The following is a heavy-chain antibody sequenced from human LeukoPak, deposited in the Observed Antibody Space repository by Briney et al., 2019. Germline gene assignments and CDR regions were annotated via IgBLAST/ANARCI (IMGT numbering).Heavy chain of an antibody. CDR3: AGGEATALAGYAFGY. D-gene: IGHD6-19*01. V-gene: IGHV6-1*01. Sequence: SQTLSLTCAISGDTVSSNTAAYNWLRLSPSRGLEWLGRTYYRSKWYTDYAISVRSRMTIDPDTSKNQFSLQLSSVTPEDTAVYYCAGGEATALAGYAFGYWGQGTLVTVSS. J-gene: IGHJ4*02. CDR2: TYYRSKWYT. CDR1: GDTVSSNTAA.